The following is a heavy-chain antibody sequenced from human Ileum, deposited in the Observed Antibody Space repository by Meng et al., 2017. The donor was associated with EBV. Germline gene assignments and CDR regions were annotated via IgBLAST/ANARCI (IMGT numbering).Heavy chain of an antibody. V-gene: IGHV4-4*02. J-gene: IGHJ4*02. Sequence: HDPGPGLGSPAGTSSHPCAASGGSMSSTNWWSWVRQPPGKGLEWIGEIYHSGSTNYNPSLKSRVSISVDKSKHQFSLKLSSVTAADTAVYYCARADKVRFDYWGQGTLVTVSS. CDR1: GGSMSSTNW. CDR3: ARADKVRFDY. CDR2: IYHSGST.